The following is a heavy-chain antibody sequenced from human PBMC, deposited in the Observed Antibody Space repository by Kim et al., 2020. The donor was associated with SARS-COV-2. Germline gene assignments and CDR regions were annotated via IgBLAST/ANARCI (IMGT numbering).Heavy chain of an antibody. Sequence: ASVKVSCKTSGYTFTDYYIHWVRQAPGQGLEWMGRINPNSGGTNYAQKFQGRVTMTRDTSISTAYMELSRLRSDDTAVYYCARDRAYYYDSSGYYESDYW. CDR3: ARDRAYYYDSSGYYESDY. J-gene: IGHJ4*01. CDR1: GYTFTDYY. V-gene: IGHV1-2*06. D-gene: IGHD3-22*01. CDR2: INPNSGGT.